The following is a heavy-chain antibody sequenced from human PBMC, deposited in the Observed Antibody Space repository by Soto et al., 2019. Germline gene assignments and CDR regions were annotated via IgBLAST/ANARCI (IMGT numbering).Heavy chain of an antibody. CDR2: IYTSGST. D-gene: IGHD1-1*01. CDR1: GGSVRSYY. Sequence: PSETLSLTCIACGGSVRSYYWSWIRQPAGKGLEWIGRIYTSGSTNYHPSLKTRVTMSVDTSKNYFCVKLSSLTAADTAVHYCARESPNWHLLDYSRQRTVDTVSA. CDR3: ARESPNWHLLDY. V-gene: IGHV4-4*07. J-gene: IGHJ4*02.